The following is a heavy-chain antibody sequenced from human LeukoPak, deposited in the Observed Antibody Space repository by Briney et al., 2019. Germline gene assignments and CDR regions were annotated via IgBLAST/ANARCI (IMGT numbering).Heavy chain of an antibody. J-gene: IGHJ4*02. D-gene: IGHD6-13*01. CDR3: ARGMYSSRGFDY. CDR2: IGTAGDT. CDR1: GFTFSSYD. Sequence: GGSLRLSCAASGFTFSSYDMHWVRQATGKGLEWVSAIGTAGDTYYPGSAKGRFTISRENAKNSLYLQMNSLRAGDTAVYYCARGMYSSRGFDYWGQGTLVTVSS. V-gene: IGHV3-13*01.